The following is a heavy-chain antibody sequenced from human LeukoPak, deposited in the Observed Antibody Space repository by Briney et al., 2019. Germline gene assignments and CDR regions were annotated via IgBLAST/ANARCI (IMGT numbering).Heavy chain of an antibody. Sequence: SETLSLTCTVSGNSISSGDNYWSWIRQPAGKGLEWIGRIYTSGSTNYNPSLKSRVTISGDTSKNQFSLRLSSVIAADTAVYYCARASYSYDINGWVPFDYWGQGTLVTVSS. J-gene: IGHJ4*02. CDR1: GNSISSGDNY. CDR2: IYTSGST. V-gene: IGHV4-61*02. CDR3: ARASYSYDINGWVPFDY. D-gene: IGHD3-22*01.